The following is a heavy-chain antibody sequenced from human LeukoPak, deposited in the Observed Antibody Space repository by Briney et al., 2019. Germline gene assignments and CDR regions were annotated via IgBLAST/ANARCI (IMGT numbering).Heavy chain of an antibody. J-gene: IGHJ4*02. CDR3: ARDIGARTGYYFDF. Sequence: GGSLRLSCAASGFTVSHNYVGCVRQAPGEGLEWISVIYSGGTTYYADSVKGRFTISRHNSKNTLYLQMYSLNHADTAVYYCARDIGARTGYYFDFWGQGTLVTVSS. D-gene: IGHD3/OR15-3a*01. V-gene: IGHV3-53*01. CDR2: IYSGGTT. CDR1: GFTVSHNY.